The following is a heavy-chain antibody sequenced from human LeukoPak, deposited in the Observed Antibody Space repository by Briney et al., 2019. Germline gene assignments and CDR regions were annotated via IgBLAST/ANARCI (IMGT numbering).Heavy chain of an antibody. CDR1: GFTFSSYG. V-gene: IGHV3-33*01. D-gene: IGHD2-8*01. CDR3: ARGSYCTNGVCYPGWFDP. J-gene: IGHJ5*02. CDR2: IWYDGSNK. Sequence: GGSLRLSCAASGFTFSSYGMHWVRQAPGKGLEWVAVIWYDGSNKYYADSVKGRFTISRDNSKNTLYLQMNSLRAEDTAVYYCARGSYCTNGVCYPGWFDPWGQGTLVTVSS.